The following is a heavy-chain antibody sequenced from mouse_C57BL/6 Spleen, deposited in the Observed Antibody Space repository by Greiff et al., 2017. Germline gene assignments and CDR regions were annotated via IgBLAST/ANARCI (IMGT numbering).Heavy chain of an antibody. CDR1: GYTFTDYE. V-gene: IGHV1-15*01. Sequence: QVQLQQSGAELVRPGASVTLSCKASGYTFTDYEMHWVKQTPVHGLEWIGAIDPETGGTAYNQKFKGKAILTADKSSSTAYMELRSLTSEDSAVYYCTRSGYYYGSDCCGQGSNLAVSS. D-gene: IGHD1-1*01. J-gene: IGHJ2*01. CDR3: TRSGYYYGSDC. CDR2: IDPETGGT.